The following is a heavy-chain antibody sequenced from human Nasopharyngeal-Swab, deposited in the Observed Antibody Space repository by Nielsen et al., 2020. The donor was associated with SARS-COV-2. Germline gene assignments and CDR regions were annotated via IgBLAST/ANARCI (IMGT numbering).Heavy chain of an antibody. Sequence: GKSLKISCATSGFSFSNSWMDWVRQAPGKGLEWVSRINTDGRTTNYADSVKGRFTISRVNAKNTLYMQMNSLSAEDTAVYYCVKDPNRHFDFWGRGTLVIVSS. CDR2: INTDGRTT. CDR3: VKDPNRHFDF. V-gene: IGHV3-74*01. CDR1: GFSFSNSW. J-gene: IGHJ2*01.